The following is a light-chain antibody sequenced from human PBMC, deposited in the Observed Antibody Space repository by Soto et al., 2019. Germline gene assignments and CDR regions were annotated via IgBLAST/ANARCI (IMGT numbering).Light chain of an antibody. CDR2: KAS. J-gene: IGKJ3*01. CDR1: QNIINW. V-gene: IGKV1-5*03. Sequence: IQMTQSPSTLSASVGDRVTITCRASQNIINWLAWYQQKPGKAPKLLIYKASSLESGVPSRFSGSGSGTEFTLTISSLQPDDFATYYCQQYDNLFTFGPGTKVDIK. CDR3: QQYDNLFT.